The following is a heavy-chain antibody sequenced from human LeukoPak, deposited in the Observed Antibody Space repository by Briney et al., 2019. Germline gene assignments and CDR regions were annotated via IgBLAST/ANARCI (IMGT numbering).Heavy chain of an antibody. CDR3: ARDVTPYGYSGYDY. D-gene: IGHD5-12*01. CDR2: ISYDGSNE. CDR1: GFTFSTYS. J-gene: IGHJ4*02. V-gene: IGHV3-30*04. Sequence: PGRSLRLSCVTSGFTFSTYSMHWVRQAPGKGLEWVAVISYDGSNEYYAGSVKGRFTISRDNSKNALYLQVNTLRDEDTAIYYCARDVTPYGYSGYDYWGQGTLVTVSS.